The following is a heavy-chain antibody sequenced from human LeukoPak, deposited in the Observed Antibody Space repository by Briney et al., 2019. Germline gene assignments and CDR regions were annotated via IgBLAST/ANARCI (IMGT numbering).Heavy chain of an antibody. V-gene: IGHV1-18*01. CDR3: ARDPLSSSWSPALYYYYGMDV. J-gene: IGHJ6*02. Sequence: ASVKVSCKASGYTFTSYGISWVRQAPGQGLEWMGWISAYNGNTNYAQKLQGRVTMTTDTSTSTAYMELRSLRSDDTAVYYLARDPLSSSWSPALYYYYGMDVWGQGTTVTVSS. CDR1: GYTFTSYG. CDR2: ISAYNGNT. D-gene: IGHD6-13*01.